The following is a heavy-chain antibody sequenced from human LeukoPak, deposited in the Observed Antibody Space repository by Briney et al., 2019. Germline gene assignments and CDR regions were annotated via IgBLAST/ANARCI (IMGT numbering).Heavy chain of an antibody. CDR3: ATTLTNYCSSTSCYADH. J-gene: IGHJ4*01. V-gene: IGHV5-51*01. D-gene: IGHD2-2*01. CDR2: IYLRDSDA. CDR1: EYTFTNYW. Sequence: GESLKISCKVAEYTFTNYWIGWVRQMPGKGLEWVGIIYLRDSDARYSPSFQDQVTISADKSTRTAYLQWSSLKASDSAMYYCATTLTNYCSSTSCYADHWGQGTLVTVSS.